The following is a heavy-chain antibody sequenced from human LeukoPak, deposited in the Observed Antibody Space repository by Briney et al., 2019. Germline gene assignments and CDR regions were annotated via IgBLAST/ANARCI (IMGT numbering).Heavy chain of an antibody. J-gene: IGHJ4*02. CDR2: IYYSGNT. CDR3: ARAPHFFDTSGSRYYFDY. V-gene: IGHV4-39*07. Sequence: SETLSLTCTVSGDSISSSSSYWGWIRQPPGKGLEWIGSIYYSGNTYYSPSLMSRVTISVDTSKNQFSLNLSSVTAADTAVYFCARAPHFFDTSGSRYYFDYWGQGALVTVSS. CDR1: GDSISSSSSY. D-gene: IGHD3-22*01.